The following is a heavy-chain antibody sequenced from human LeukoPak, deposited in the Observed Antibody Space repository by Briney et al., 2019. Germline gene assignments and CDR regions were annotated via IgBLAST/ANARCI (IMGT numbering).Heavy chain of an antibody. CDR2: ISGSGGST. D-gene: IGHD6-13*01. CDR3: AKGDSSSWGYNWFDP. V-gene: IGHV3-23*01. CDR1: GFTFDDYG. J-gene: IGHJ5*02. Sequence: GGSLRLSCAASGFTFDDYGMSWVRQAPGKGLEWVSAISGSGGSTYYADSVKGRFTISRDNSKNTLYLQMNSLRAEDTAVYYCAKGDSSSWGYNWFDPWGQGTLVTVSS.